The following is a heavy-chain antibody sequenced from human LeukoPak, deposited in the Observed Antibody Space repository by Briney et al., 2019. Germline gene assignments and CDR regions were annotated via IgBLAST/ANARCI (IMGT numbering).Heavy chain of an antibody. J-gene: IGHJ4*02. D-gene: IGHD2-15*01. Sequence: PGGSLRLSCAASGFTFSSYEMNWVRQAPGKGLEWVSYISSSGSTIYYADSVKGRFTISRDNAKSSLYLQMNSLRAEDTAVYYCARDRYCSGGSCYYFDYWGQGTLVTVSS. CDR1: GFTFSSYE. CDR2: ISSSGSTI. V-gene: IGHV3-48*03. CDR3: ARDRYCSGGSCYYFDY.